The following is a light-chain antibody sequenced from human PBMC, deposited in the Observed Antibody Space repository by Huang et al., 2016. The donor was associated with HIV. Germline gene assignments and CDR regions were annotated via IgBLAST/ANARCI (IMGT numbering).Light chain of an antibody. J-gene: IGKJ2*01. V-gene: IGKV3-11*01. CDR3: QQRSAWLYT. CDR1: QSVRRY. CDR2: DTS. Sequence: EIVLTQSPATLYSSPGERATLSCRASQSVRRYLAWFQQKPGQAPRLLIYDTSHRATGIPARFSGSGSGTEFTLTISSLEPEDFAVYYCQQRSAWLYTFGQGTKVEIK.